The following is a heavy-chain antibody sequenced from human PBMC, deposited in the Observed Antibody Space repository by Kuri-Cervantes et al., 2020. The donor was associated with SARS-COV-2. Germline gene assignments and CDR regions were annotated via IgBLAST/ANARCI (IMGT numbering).Heavy chain of an antibody. D-gene: IGHD3-10*01. CDR3: ARTLDYYGSGTYCFDY. CDR1: GGSVSSGSHY. V-gene: IGHV4-61*01. J-gene: IGHJ4*02. CDR2: IYYSGST. Sequence: SETLSLTCIASGGSVSSGSHYWSWIRQPPGKGLEWIGYIYYSGSTKYNPSLKSRVTMSVDTSKNQFSLKLNSVTPADTAVYYCARTLDYYGSGTYCFDYWGQGTLVTVSS.